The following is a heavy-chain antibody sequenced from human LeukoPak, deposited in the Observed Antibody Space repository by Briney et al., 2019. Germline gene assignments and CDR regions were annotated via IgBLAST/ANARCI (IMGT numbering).Heavy chain of an antibody. J-gene: IGHJ4*02. CDR3: ARHSSSFPNYFDY. Sequence: PGGSLRLSCVASGFTVSSNYMSWVRQAPGKGLEWVSLLYSDGSTFYGDSVKGRFTISRDNSKNTVYLQMNSLRGEDTAVYYCARHSSSFPNYFDYWAQGTLVTLSS. CDR1: GFTVSSNY. D-gene: IGHD2/OR15-2a*01. V-gene: IGHV3-53*01. CDR2: LYSDGST.